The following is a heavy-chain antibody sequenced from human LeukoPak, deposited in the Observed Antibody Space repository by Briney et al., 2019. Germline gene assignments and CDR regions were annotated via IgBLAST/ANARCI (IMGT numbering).Heavy chain of an antibody. J-gene: IGHJ6*03. CDR2: IYYSGST. D-gene: IGHD6-13*01. CDR1: GGSFSGYY. Sequence: SSETLSLTCAVYGGSFSGYYWSWIRQPPGKGLEWIGSIYYSGSTNYNPSLKSRVTISVDTSKNQFSLKLSSVTAADTAVYYCATETGYSSSWYGNYYYYVDVWGKGTTVTVSS. CDR3: ATETGYSSSWYGNYYYYVDV. V-gene: IGHV4-34*01.